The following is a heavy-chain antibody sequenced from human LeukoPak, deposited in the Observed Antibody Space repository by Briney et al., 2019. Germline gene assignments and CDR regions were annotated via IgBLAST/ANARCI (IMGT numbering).Heavy chain of an antibody. D-gene: IGHD1-26*01. CDR1: GGSFSGYY. V-gene: IGHV4-34*01. CDR3: ARRYSGRPRHFDY. J-gene: IGHJ4*02. CDR2: INHSGST. Sequence: SETLSLTCAVYGGSFSGYYWSWIRQPPGKGLEWIGEINHSGSTNYNPSLKSRVTISVDTSKNQFSLKLSSVTAADTAVYYCARRYSGRPRHFDYWGQGTLVTVSS.